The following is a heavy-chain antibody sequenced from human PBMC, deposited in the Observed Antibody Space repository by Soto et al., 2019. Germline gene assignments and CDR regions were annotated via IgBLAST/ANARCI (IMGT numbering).Heavy chain of an antibody. J-gene: IGHJ5*02. CDR1: GGSITSGGYY. CDR2: IYYSGST. CDR3: ARVKVQSITMIVVPRGWFDP. D-gene: IGHD3-22*01. V-gene: IGHV4-31*03. Sequence: SDTLSLTGTVSGGSITSGGYYWSWIRQHPGKGLEWIGYIYYSGSTYYNPSLKSRVTISVDTSKNQFSLKLSSVTAADTAVYYCARVKVQSITMIVVPRGWFDPWGQGTLVTVSS.